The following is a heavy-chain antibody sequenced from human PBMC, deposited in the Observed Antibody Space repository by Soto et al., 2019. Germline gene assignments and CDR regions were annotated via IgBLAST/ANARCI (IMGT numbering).Heavy chain of an antibody. Sequence: SSVKVSCKASGYSFTNYYMHWVRQAPGQGLEWMGIINPSGGTTRYARKFQGRITMTSDTSTSTVYMEVSSLSSEDTAVYYCARDGATMGSYYLDPWGQGTLVTVSS. CDR3: ARDGATMGSYYLDP. CDR1: GYSFTNYY. D-gene: IGHD5-12*01. J-gene: IGHJ5*02. CDR2: INPSGGTT. V-gene: IGHV1-46*01.